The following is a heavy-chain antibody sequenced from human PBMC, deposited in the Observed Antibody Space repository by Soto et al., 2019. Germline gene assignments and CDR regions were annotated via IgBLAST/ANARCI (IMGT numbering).Heavy chain of an antibody. D-gene: IGHD6-19*01. V-gene: IGHV3-74*01. J-gene: IGHJ4*02. CDR1: GFTFSNYW. CDR2: INSDGSST. Sequence: PGGSLRLSCAASGFTFSNYWMDWVRQVPGKGLMWVSRINSDGSSTDYADCVKGRFTISRYNAKSTLYLQMNSLTAEETAVYYCAGNPAPSGWYDYLGQGALVTVSS. CDR3: AGNPAPSGWYDY.